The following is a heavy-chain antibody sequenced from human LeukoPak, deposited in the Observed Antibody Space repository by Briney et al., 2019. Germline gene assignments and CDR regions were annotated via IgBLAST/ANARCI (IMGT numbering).Heavy chain of an antibody. CDR2: TKSKTDGETT. CDR1: GFTFSNAW. D-gene: IGHD5/OR15-5a*01. J-gene: IGHJ6*02. V-gene: IGHV3-15*01. CDR3: TTLRLALAYGVDV. Sequence: PGGSLRLSCAASGFTFSNAWMSWVRQAPGQGLEWIGRTKSKTDGETTEYAAPVKGRFTISRDDSKNTLYLQMNSLKTEDTAVYYCTTLRLALAYGVDVWGQGTTVTVSS.